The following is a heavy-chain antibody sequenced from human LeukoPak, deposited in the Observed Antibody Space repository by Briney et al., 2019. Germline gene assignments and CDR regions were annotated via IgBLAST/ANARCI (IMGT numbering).Heavy chain of an antibody. J-gene: IGHJ4*02. CDR3: ARQRGGYKIYFDY. Sequence: PSETLSLTCTVSGGSISSSSYYWGWIRQPPGKGLEWIGSIYYSGSTYYNPSLKSRVTISVDTSKNQFSLKLSSVTAADTAVYYCARQRGGYKIYFDYWGQGTLVTVSS. CDR2: IYYSGST. CDR1: GGSISSSSYY. D-gene: IGHD5-24*01. V-gene: IGHV4-39*01.